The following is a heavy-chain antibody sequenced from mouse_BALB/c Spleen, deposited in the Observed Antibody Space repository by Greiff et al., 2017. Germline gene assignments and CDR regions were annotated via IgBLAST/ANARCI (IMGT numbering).Heavy chain of an antibody. CDR1: GFSLSTSGMG. CDR2: IYWDDDK. V-gene: IGHV8-12*01. CDR3: ARRASYYAMDY. J-gene: IGHJ4*01. Sequence: QVTLKECGPGILQPSQTLSLTCSFSGFSLSTSGMGVSWIRQPSGKGLEWLAHIYWDDDKRYNPSLKSRLTISKDTSSNQVFLKITSVDTADTATYYCARRASYYAMDYWGQGTSVTVSS.